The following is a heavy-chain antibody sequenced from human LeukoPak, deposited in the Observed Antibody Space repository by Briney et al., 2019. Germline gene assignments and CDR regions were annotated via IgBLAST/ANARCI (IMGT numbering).Heavy chain of an antibody. CDR1: GFTFSSYG. J-gene: IGHJ5*02. D-gene: IGHD6-6*01. Sequence: QTGGSLRLSCAASGFTFSSYGMHWVRQAPGKGLEWVAFIRYDGSNKYYADSVKGRFTISRDNSKNTLYLQMNSLRAEDTAVYYCAKDLTRRSNWFDPWGQGTLVTVSS. CDR3: AKDLTRRSNWFDP. CDR2: IRYDGSNK. V-gene: IGHV3-30*02.